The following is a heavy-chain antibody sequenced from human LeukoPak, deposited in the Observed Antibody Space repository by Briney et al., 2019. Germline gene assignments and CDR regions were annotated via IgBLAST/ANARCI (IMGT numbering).Heavy chain of an antibody. CDR2: INPSGGST. D-gene: IGHD6-13*01. Sequence: GASVKVSCKASGYTFTSYYMHWVRQAPGQGLEWMGIINPSGGSTSYAQKFQGRVTMTRDMSTSTVYMELSSLGSEDTAVYYCARDHSSSWYRGAFDIWGQGTMVTVSS. CDR1: GYTFTSYY. CDR3: ARDHSSSWYRGAFDI. V-gene: IGHV1-46*01. J-gene: IGHJ3*02.